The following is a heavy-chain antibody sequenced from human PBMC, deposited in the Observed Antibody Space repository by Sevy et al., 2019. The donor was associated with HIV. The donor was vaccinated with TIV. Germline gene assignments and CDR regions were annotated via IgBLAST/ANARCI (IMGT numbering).Heavy chain of an antibody. CDR1: GGSISSYY. CDR2: IYTSGST. CDR3: ARGGYNSNYYYYGMDV. V-gene: IGHV4-4*07. D-gene: IGHD5-12*01. Sequence: SETLSLTCTVSGGSISSYYWSWIRQPAGKGLEWIARIYTSGSTNYNPSLKSRVTMSVDTSKNQFSLKLSSVTAADTAVYYCARGGYNSNYYYYGMDVWGQGTTVTVSS. J-gene: IGHJ6*02.